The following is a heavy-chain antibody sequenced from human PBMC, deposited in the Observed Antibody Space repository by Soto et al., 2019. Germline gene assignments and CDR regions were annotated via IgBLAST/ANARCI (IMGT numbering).Heavy chain of an antibody. Sequence: PGESLKISCKGSGYSFTSYWISWVRQMPGKGLEWMGRIDPSDSYTNYSPSFQGHVTISADKSISTAYLQWSSLKASDTAMYYCARQDIVVVPAADDVGEYYYYYYGMDVWGQGTTVTVSS. CDR1: GYSFTSYW. CDR2: IDPSDSYT. J-gene: IGHJ6*02. V-gene: IGHV5-10-1*01. D-gene: IGHD2-2*01. CDR3: ARQDIVVVPAADDVGEYYYYYYGMDV.